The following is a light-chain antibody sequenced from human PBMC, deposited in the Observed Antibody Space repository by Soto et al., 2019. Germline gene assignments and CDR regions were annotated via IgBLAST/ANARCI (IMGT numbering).Light chain of an antibody. CDR1: QSVSSSY. CDR3: QTYGSSPYT. V-gene: IGKV3-20*01. CDR2: DAS. Sequence: EIVLTQSPGTLSLSPGERATLSCRASQSVSSSYLAWYQQKPGQAPRLLIYDASSRATGIPDRFSGSGSGTDFTLTISRLEPADFAVYFCQTYGSSPYTFGQGTKLEIK. J-gene: IGKJ2*01.